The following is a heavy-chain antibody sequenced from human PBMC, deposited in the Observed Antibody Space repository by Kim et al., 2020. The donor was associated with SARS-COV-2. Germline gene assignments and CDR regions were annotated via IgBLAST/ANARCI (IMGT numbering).Heavy chain of an antibody. V-gene: IGHV1-3*01. J-gene: IGHJ4*02. CDR1: GYTFTSHG. Sequence: ASVKVSCKASGYTFTSHGIHWVRQAPGQRLEWMGWVDAGNGDTGYSQYFRGRITITRDTSATTAYMELSSLTSEDTTVYYCARGADYCSNTACSLWGYWGQGTLVTVSS. CDR2: VDAGNGDT. D-gene: IGHD2-2*01. CDR3: ARGADYCSNTACSLWGY.